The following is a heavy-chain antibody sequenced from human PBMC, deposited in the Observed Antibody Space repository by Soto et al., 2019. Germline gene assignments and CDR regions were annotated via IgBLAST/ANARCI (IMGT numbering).Heavy chain of an antibody. CDR2: INPNGGST. V-gene: IGHV1-46*03. CDR1: GYSFTSQY. D-gene: IGHD5-12*01. J-gene: IGHJ3*02. CDR3: ARKQWPRPGGGGTEPLDI. Sequence: QVQLVQSGAEVKKPGASVKISCEASGYSFTSQYVHWVRQAPGQGLEWMGIINPNGGSTTYAQKFPGRGTRARGPVPSTGYMGLGSPTSGDTAVFLCARKQWPRPGGGGTEPLDIWGQGTMVTVAS.